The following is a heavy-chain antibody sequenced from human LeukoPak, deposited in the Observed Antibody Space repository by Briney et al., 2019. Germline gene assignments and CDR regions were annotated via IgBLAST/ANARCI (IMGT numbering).Heavy chain of an antibody. CDR1: GGSFSGYY. Sequence: NPSETLSLTCAVYGGSFSGYYWSWIRQPPGKGLEWIGEINHSGSTNYNPSLKSRVTISVDTSKNQFSLKLSSVTAADTAVYYCARPKSVAGPFDYWGQGTLVTVS. CDR2: INHSGST. V-gene: IGHV4-34*01. J-gene: IGHJ4*02. D-gene: IGHD6-19*01. CDR3: ARPKSVAGPFDY.